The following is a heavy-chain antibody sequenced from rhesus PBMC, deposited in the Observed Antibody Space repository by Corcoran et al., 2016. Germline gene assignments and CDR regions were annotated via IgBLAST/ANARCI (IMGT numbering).Heavy chain of an antibody. Sequence: EVQLVESGGGLVQPGGSLRLSCAASGFTFCSYGMSWVRQAPGKGLEWVSSISSASSYIDYADSVKGRFTISRDNAKNSLSLQMNSLRAEDTAVYYCTSEWQLYYLDYWGQGVLVTVSS. V-gene: IGHV3S16*01. J-gene: IGHJ4*01. CDR2: ISSASSYI. CDR1: GFTFCSYG. CDR3: TSEWQLYYLDY. D-gene: IGHD6-25*01.